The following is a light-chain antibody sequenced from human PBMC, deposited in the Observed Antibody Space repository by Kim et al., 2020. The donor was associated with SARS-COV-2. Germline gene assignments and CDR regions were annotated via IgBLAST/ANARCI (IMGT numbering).Light chain of an antibody. CDR2: DVS. CDR1: SSDVCGYNY. J-gene: IGLJ3*02. CDR3: SSYTSSSTRV. V-gene: IGLV2-14*04. Sequence: GQSVTIACTGTSSDVCGYNYVSWYQQHPGKAPKLVIYDVSNRPSGVSNRFSGSKSGNTASLTISGLQAEDEADYYCSSYTSSSTRVFGGGTQLTVL.